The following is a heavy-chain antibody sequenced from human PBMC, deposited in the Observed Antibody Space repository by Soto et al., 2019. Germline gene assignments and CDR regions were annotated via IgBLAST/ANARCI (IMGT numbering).Heavy chain of an antibody. V-gene: IGHV1-46*01. CDR3: ARDATKGLGIAAAGFPGG. J-gene: IGHJ4*02. D-gene: IGHD6-13*01. Sequence: GASVKVSCEASGYTFTSYYMHWVRQAPGQVLEWMGIINPSGGSTSYAQKFQGRVTMTRDTSTSTVYMELSSLRSEDTAVYYCARDATKGLGIAAAGFPGGWGQGTLVTVSS. CDR1: GYTFTSYY. CDR2: INPSGGST.